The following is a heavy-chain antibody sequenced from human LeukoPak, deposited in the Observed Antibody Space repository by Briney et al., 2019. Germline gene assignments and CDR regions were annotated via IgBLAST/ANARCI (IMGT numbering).Heavy chain of an antibody. CDR1: GGSFRGYY. D-gene: IGHD3-10*01. CDR2: INHSGST. Sequence: SETLSLTCAVYGGSFRGYYWSWIRQPPGKGLEWIGEINHSGSTNYNPSLKSRVTISVDTSKNQFSLKLSSVTAADTAVYYCARVGTITMVRGAPRLNWFDPWGQGTLVTVSS. J-gene: IGHJ5*02. CDR3: ARVGTITMVRGAPRLNWFDP. V-gene: IGHV4-34*01.